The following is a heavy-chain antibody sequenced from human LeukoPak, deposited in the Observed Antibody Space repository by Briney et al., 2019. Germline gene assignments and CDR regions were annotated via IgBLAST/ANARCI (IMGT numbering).Heavy chain of an antibody. CDR2: ITPNAVRA. CDR3: AIMHGYYDGSGYWVQ. Sequence: GVPLRLSCAASGFTFGSYGMSWVRQAPGRGLEWVSFITPNAVRASYADSVEGRFTISRDNPRNPLYMQMNSLRDEDTAVYYCAIMHGYYDGSGYWVQWGQGTLVTVSS. J-gene: IGHJ1*01. CDR1: GFTFGSYG. V-gene: IGHV3-23*01. D-gene: IGHD3-22*01.